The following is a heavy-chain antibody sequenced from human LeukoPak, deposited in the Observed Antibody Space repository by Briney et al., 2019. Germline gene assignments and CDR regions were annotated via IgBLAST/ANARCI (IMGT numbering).Heavy chain of an antibody. D-gene: IGHD5-24*01. J-gene: IGHJ4*02. CDR1: GFTFSSYA. CDR2: ISGSGGST. V-gene: IGHV3-23*01. CDR3: AKDRVLGDGYNYGDFDY. Sequence: GGSLRLSCAASGFTFSSYALSWVRQAPGKGLEWVSAISGSGGSTYYADSVKGRFTISRDNSKNTLYLQMNSLRAEDTAVYYCAKDRVLGDGYNYGDFDYWGQGTLVTVSS.